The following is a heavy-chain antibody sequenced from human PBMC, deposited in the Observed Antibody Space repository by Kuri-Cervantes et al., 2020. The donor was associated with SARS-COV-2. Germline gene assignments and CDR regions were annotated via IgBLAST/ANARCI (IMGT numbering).Heavy chain of an antibody. J-gene: IGHJ5*02. CDR1: GFTFSSYG. CDR2: IRYDGSNK. V-gene: IGHV3-30*02. D-gene: IGHD2-2*01. Sequence: GGSLRLSCAASGFTFSSYGMDWVRQAPGKGLEWVAFIRYDGSNKYYADSVKGRFTISRDNSKNTLYLQMNSLRAEDTAVYYCARDHEDILVLPAAIHLFDPWGQGTLVTVSS. CDR3: ARDHEDILVLPAAIHLFDP.